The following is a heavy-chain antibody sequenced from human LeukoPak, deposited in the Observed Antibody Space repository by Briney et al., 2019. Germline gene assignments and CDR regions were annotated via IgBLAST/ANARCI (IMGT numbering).Heavy chain of an antibody. D-gene: IGHD3-22*01. J-gene: IGHJ4*02. CDR2: ISAYGNT. CDR1: GYTFTIYG. CDR3: ARVIVKVDSSGYYSRYYFDY. V-gene: IGHV1-18*01. Sequence: PRASVKVSCKTSGYTFTIYGISWVRQAPGQGLEWMGLISAYGNTNYAQNLQGRVTMTTDTSTSTAYMELRSLRSDDTAVYYCARVIVKVDSSGYYSRYYFDYWGQGTLVTVSS.